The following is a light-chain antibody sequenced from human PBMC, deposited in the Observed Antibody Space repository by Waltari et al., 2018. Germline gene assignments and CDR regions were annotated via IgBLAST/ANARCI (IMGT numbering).Light chain of an antibody. V-gene: IGLV1-47*01. Sequence: QSVLSQPPSASGTPGQRVTISCSGSNYNIGNNFVYWYHQLPGTTPKRVIYRNDLRTSGVPVRFPGSRSGTSASLAISGRRSEDEADYDCASWDGSLGGVIFGGGTKLTVL. CDR2: RND. CDR1: NYNIGNNF. J-gene: IGLJ2*01. CDR3: ASWDGSLGGVI.